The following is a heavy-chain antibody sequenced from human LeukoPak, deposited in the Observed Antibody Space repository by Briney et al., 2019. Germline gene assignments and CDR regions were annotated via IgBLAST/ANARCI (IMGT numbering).Heavy chain of an antibody. CDR2: VSWVGGST. Sequence: AGSLRLSCAASGFTFDYYALQWVRPAPAKGLEWVALVSWVGGSTYYADSVKGRFTISRDNSKNSLYLQMNSLRAEDTGLYYCAKASMGYCSRTSCYEAYYGMDVWGKGTTGTVSS. CDR1: GFTFDYYA. J-gene: IGHJ6*01. CDR3: AKASMGYCSRTSCYEAYYGMDV. V-gene: IGHV3-43D*04. D-gene: IGHD2-2*01.